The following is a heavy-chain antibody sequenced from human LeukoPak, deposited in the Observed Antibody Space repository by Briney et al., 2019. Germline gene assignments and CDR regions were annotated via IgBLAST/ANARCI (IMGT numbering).Heavy chain of an antibody. CDR3: ATSIVGLTYDEHFQH. J-gene: IGHJ1*01. D-gene: IGHD1-26*01. Sequence: GGSLRLSCAASGFAVSSNHMNWVRQAPGKGLEWVSVIFNGGSTYYADSVKGRFTISRDNSKNTLYLQMNCLRAEDTAVYYCATSIVGLTYDEHFQHWGQGTLVTVSS. CDR2: IFNGGST. V-gene: IGHV3-53*01. CDR1: GFAVSSNH.